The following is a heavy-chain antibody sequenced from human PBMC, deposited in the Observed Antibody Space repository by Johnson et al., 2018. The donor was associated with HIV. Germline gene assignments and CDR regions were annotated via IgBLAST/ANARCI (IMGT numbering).Heavy chain of an antibody. Sequence: QAQLVESGGGLVKPGGSLRLSCAASGFTFSDYYMNWIRQAPGKGLEWVSYISSSGSTIYYADSVKGRFTISRDNSKNTLYLQMNSLRAEDTAVYYCAGEGSCYSCGAFDIWGQGTMVTVSS. CDR2: ISSSGSTI. CDR3: AGEGSCYSCGAFDI. J-gene: IGHJ3*02. V-gene: IGHV3-11*04. D-gene: IGHD2-15*01. CDR1: GFTFSDYY.